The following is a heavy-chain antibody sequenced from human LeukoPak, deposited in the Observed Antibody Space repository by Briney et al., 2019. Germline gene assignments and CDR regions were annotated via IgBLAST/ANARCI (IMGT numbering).Heavy chain of an antibody. D-gene: IGHD3-10*01. V-gene: IGHV1-46*01. CDR2: INPSGGST. CDR1: GYTFTSYY. Sequence: ASVKVSCKASGYTFTSYYMHWVRQAPGQGLEWMGIINPSGGSTTYAQKFQGRVTMTRDTSTSTVYMELSSLRSEDTAVYYCAREDRSLDYYYGMDVWGQGTTVTVSS. J-gene: IGHJ6*02. CDR3: AREDRSLDYYYGMDV.